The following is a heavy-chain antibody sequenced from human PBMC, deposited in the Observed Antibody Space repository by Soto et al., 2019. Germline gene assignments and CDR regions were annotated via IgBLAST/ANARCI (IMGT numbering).Heavy chain of an antibody. D-gene: IGHD6-19*01. J-gene: IGHJ4*02. V-gene: IGHV4-39*01. CDR2: IYYSGST. CDR3: ARLEYSSGRYCDY. CDR1: GGSISSSSYY. Sequence: PSETLSLTCTFSGGSISSSSYYWGWIRQPPGKGLEWIGSIYYSGSTYYNPSHKSRVTISVDTSKNQFSLKLSSVTAADTAVYYCARLEYSSGRYCDYWGQGTLVTVSS.